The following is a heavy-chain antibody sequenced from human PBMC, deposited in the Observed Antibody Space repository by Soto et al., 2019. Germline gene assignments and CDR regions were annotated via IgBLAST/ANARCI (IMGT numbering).Heavy chain of an antibody. CDR1: GFTFSRYA. Sequence: EVQLLESGGGLVQPGGSLRLSCAASGFTFSRYAMSWVRQAPGKGLDWVSGISDSGVTTYSADSVKGRFTISRDNSKNTLYLQRNSLRAEDTAVYYCAKGTGTGVTRVGAFDIWGQGTMVTVSS. CDR2: ISDSGVTT. CDR3: AKGTGTGVTRVGAFDI. D-gene: IGHD2-8*02. J-gene: IGHJ3*02. V-gene: IGHV3-23*01.